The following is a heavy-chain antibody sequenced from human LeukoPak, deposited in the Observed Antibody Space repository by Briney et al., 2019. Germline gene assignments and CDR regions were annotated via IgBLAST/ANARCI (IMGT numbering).Heavy chain of an antibody. J-gene: IGHJ4*02. V-gene: IGHV3-33*06. Sequence: GGSLRLSCAASGFTFSSYGMHWVRQAPGKGLEWAAVIWYDGSNKYYADSVKGRFTISRDNSKNTLYLQMNSLRAEDTAVYYCAKDRRALGQYYFDYWGQGTLVTVSS. CDR2: IWYDGSNK. CDR3: AKDRRALGQYYFDY. D-gene: IGHD6-6*01. CDR1: GFTFSSYG.